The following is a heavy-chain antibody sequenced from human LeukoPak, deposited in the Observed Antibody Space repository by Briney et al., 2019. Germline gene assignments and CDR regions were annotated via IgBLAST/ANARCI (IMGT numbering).Heavy chain of an antibody. Sequence: GGSLRLSCAASGFTVSSNYMSWVRQAPGKGLEWVSVIYSGGSTYYADSVKGRFTISRGNSKNTLYLQMNSLRAEDTAVYYCASDFDTAMTDYWGQGTLVTVSS. J-gene: IGHJ4*02. D-gene: IGHD5-18*01. CDR1: GFTVSSNY. CDR3: ASDFDTAMTDY. CDR2: IYSGGST. V-gene: IGHV3-53*01.